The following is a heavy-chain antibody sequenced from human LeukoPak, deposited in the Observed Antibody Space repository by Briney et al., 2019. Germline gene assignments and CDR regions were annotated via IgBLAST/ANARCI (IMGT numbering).Heavy chain of an antibody. CDR3: ATYDYSFAFDI. CDR2: IKQDGNEK. J-gene: IGHJ3*02. V-gene: IGHV3-7*01. CDR1: GFTFSSYW. Sequence: GGSLRLSCAASGFTFSSYWMSWVRQAPGKGLEWVANIKQDGNEKYYVDSVKGRFTISRDNAKNSLYLQMNSLRAEDTAVYYCATYDYSFAFDIWGQGTMVTVSS. D-gene: IGHD4-11*01.